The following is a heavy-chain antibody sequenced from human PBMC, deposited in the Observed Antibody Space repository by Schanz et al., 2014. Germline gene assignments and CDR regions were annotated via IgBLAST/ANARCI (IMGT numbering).Heavy chain of an antibody. Sequence: QVQLQESGPGLVKPSQTLSLTCAVSGGSISSGGYSWSWIRQPPGKGLEWIGYIFFRGSTYYNPSLKSRVTISIDPSKNQFSLRLTCVTAADTAVYYCYGMDVWGQGTTVTVSS. V-gene: IGHV4-30-4*07. J-gene: IGHJ6*02. CDR1: GGSISSGGYS. CDR2: IFFRGST. CDR3: YGMDV.